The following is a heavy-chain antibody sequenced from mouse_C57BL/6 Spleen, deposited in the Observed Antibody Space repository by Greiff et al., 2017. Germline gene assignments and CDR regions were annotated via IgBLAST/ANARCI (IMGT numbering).Heavy chain of an antibody. CDR3: AGRPHYYGSSYFDY. Sequence: QVQLKQPGAELVKPGASVKMSCKASGYTFTSYWITWVKQRPGQGLEWIGDIYPGSGSTNYNEKFKSKATLTVDTSSSTAYMQLSSLTSEDSAVYYCAGRPHYYGSSYFDYWGQGTTLTVSS. D-gene: IGHD1-1*01. J-gene: IGHJ2*01. CDR2: IYPGSGST. V-gene: IGHV1-55*01. CDR1: GYTFTSYW.